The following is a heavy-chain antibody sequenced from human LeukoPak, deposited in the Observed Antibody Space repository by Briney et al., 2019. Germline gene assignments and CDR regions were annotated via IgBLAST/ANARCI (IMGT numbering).Heavy chain of an antibody. D-gene: IGHD3-10*02. CDR3: AVCSGSYYLFDY. CDR1: GYTFTSYY. V-gene: IGHV1-46*01. CDR2: INPSGGST. J-gene: IGHJ4*02. Sequence: ASVKVSCKASGYTFTSYYMHWVRQAPGQGLEWMGIINPSGGSTSYAQKFQGGVTMTRDTSTRTVYMELSSLRSEDTAVYYCAVCSGSYYLFDYWGQGTLVTVSS.